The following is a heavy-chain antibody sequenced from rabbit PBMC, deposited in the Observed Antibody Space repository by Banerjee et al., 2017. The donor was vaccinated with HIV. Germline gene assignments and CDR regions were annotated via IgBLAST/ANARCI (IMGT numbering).Heavy chain of an antibody. CDR2: IDTSNGDT. D-gene: IGHD8-1*01. V-gene: IGHV1S40*01. J-gene: IGHJ6*01. CDR3: ARDTGTSFSTYGMDL. Sequence: GLEWIACIDTSNGDTDYANWPKGRFTISKTSSTTVTLQMTSLTAADRATYFCARDTGTSFSTYGMDLWGPGTLVTVS.